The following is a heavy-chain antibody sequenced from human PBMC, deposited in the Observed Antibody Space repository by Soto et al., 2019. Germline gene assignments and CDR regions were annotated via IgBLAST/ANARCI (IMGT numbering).Heavy chain of an antibody. J-gene: IGHJ6*02. CDR2: ISGSGGST. CDR1: GFTFSSYA. D-gene: IGHD1-26*01. CDR3: AKELGSYTGSYYGMDV. V-gene: IGHV3-23*01. Sequence: GGSLRLSCAASGFTFSSYAMSWVRQAPGKGLEWVSAISGSGGSTYYADSVKGRFTIPRDNSKNTLYLQMNSLRAEDTAVYYCAKELGSYTGSYYGMDVWGQGTTVTVSS.